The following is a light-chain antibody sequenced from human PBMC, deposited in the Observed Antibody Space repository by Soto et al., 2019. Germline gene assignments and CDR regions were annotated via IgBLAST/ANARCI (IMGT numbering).Light chain of an antibody. V-gene: IGLV3-21*02. CDR1: NIGSKS. CDR3: QVWDRSSDQYV. J-gene: IGLJ1*01. CDR2: DDV. Sequence: SYELTQPPSVSVAPGQTARITCGGDNIGSKSVHWHQQKPGQAPELVVYDDVDRPSAIPERFSGSNSGNTATLTISRVEAGDEADYYCQVWDRSSDQYVFGTGTKVTVL.